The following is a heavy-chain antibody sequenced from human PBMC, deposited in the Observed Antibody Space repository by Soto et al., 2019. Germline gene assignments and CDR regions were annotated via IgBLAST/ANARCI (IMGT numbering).Heavy chain of an antibody. CDR1: GFTFSRYW. CDR2: IKQDGSEK. CDR3: ARVWTMITCFGPHLDPGKDYFDY. Sequence: EVQLVESGGGLVKPGGYLRLSCAASGFTFSRYWMSWVRQAPGKGLEWVANIKQDGSEKYYVDSVKGRFTISRDNAENSLYLQMNSLRAEDTAVYYCARVWTMITCFGPHLDPGKDYFDYWGQGTLVTVSS. V-gene: IGHV3-7*01. J-gene: IGHJ4*02. D-gene: IGHD3-16*01.